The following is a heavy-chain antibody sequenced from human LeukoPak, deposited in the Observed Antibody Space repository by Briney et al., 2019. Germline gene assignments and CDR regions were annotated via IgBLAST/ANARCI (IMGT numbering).Heavy chain of an antibody. J-gene: IGHJ6*03. D-gene: IGHD4-23*01. CDR1: GGSISSSIYY. CDR2: VFYNGAT. V-gene: IGHV4-39*07. CDR3: ARVRNYGGGYYYYYMDV. Sequence: SETLSLTCIVSGGSISSSIYYWAWVRQPPGKGLEWIGTVFYNGATQYSPSLRSRVTISIDTSKNQFSLKLSSVTAADTAVYYCARVRNYGGGYYYYYMDVWGKGTTVTVSS.